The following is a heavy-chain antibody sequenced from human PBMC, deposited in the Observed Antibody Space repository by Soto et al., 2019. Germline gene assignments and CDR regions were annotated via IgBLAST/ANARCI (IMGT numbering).Heavy chain of an antibody. D-gene: IGHD3-10*01. CDR1: GFTFNIYA. J-gene: IGHJ4*02. Sequence: RLSCAASGFTFNIYAMHWVRQAPGKGLEGVAVISHDGTSRYYADSVKGRVTISRDNSKSMVFVQMNSLGVEDTAVYYCVRSSGVPTPDFAYWGQGTLVTVSS. CDR3: VRSSGVPTPDFAY. CDR2: ISHDGTSR. V-gene: IGHV3-30-3*01.